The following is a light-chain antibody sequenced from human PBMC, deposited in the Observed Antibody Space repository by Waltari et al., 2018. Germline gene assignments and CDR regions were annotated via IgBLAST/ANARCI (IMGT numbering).Light chain of an antibody. J-gene: IGKJ1*01. CDR3: QQYKTYSRT. Sequence: DIQMTQSPSTLSASVGDRAAITCRASESLNKWLAWYQQRPGKAPRLLISKASSLESGVPSRFSGGGSGTEFTLTINSLQPDDVAVYYCQQYKTYSRTFGQGTKVEI. CDR2: KAS. CDR1: ESLNKW. V-gene: IGKV1-5*03.